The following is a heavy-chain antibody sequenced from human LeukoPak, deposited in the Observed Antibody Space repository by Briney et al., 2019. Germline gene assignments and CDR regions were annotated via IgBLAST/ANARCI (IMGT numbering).Heavy chain of an antibody. J-gene: IGHJ4*02. CDR1: GFTFSDYC. CDR3: VRDQSLWELPH. Sequence: GGSLRLSCAASGFTFSDYCMSWIRQAPGKGLEWVSYISSSGSTIYYADSVKGRFTISRDNAKNTVYLQMNSLRAEDTAVYYCVRDQSLWELPHWGQGTLVTVSS. V-gene: IGHV3-11*04. D-gene: IGHD1-26*01. CDR2: ISSSGSTI.